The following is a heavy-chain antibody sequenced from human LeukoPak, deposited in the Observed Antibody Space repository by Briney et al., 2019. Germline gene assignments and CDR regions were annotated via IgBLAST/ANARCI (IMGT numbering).Heavy chain of an antibody. Sequence: ASVKVSCKASGYTFTSYDINWVRQATGQGLEWMGWMNPNSGNTGYAQKFQGRVTMIRNTSISTAYMELSSLRSEDTAVYYCARGARTYYYDSSGYYRANWFDPWGQGTLVTVSS. D-gene: IGHD3-22*01. J-gene: IGHJ5*02. V-gene: IGHV1-8*01. CDR1: GYTFTSYD. CDR2: MNPNSGNT. CDR3: ARGARTYYYDSSGYYRANWFDP.